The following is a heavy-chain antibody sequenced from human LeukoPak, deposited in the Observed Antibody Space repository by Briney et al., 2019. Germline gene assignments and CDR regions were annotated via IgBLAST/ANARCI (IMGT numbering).Heavy chain of an antibody. CDR2: IYHSGST. CDR3: ARAGGGYYDFWSGYFLSHYYYYMDV. D-gene: IGHD3-3*01. Sequence: SETLSLTCTVSGYSISSGYYWGWIRQPPGKGLEWIGSIYHSGSTYYNPSLKSRVTISVDTSKNQFSLKLSSVTAADTAVYYCARAGGGYYDFWSGYFLSHYYYYMDVWGKGTTVTVSS. CDR1: GYSISSGYY. V-gene: IGHV4-38-2*02. J-gene: IGHJ6*03.